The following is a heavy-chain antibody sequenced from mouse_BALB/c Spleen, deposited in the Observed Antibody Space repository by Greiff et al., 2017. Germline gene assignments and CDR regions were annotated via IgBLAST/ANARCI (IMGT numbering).Heavy chain of an antibody. J-gene: IGHJ4*01. Sequence: QVTLKVSGPGILQPSQTLSLTCSFSGFSLSTFGMGVSWIRQPSGKGLEWLAHIYWDDDKHYNPSLKSRLTISKDTSNHQVFLKITTVDTADTATYYCARTTVVATKAMDYWGQGTSVTVSS. V-gene: IGHV8-13*01. CDR1: GFSLSTFGMG. CDR3: ARTTVVATKAMDY. CDR2: IYWDDDK. D-gene: IGHD1-1*01.